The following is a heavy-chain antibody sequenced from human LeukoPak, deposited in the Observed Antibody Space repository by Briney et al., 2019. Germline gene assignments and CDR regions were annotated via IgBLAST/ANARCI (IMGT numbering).Heavy chain of an antibody. CDR1: GFTFSSYG. CDR3: VKGLGYYFDY. Sequence: GGSLGLSCAASGFTFSSYGMHWVRQAPGKGLEWVAFIRYDGNSKYYADSVKGRFTNSKDNSKNTMDLQLNSLRAEDTAVYYCVKGLGYYFDYWGQGTLVTVSS. D-gene: IGHD3-16*01. CDR2: IRYDGNSK. V-gene: IGHV3-30*02. J-gene: IGHJ4*02.